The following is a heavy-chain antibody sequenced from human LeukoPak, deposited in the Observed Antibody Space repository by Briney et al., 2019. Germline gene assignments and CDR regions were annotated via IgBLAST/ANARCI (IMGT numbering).Heavy chain of an antibody. Sequence: GASVKVSCKASGYTFTSYGISWVRQAPGQGLEWMGWISAYNGNTNYAQKLQGRVTMTTDTSTSTAYMELRSLRSDDTAVYYCARDLVLQRHYYYYGMDVWGQGTTVTVSS. J-gene: IGHJ6*02. CDR3: ARDLVLQRHYYYYGMDV. D-gene: IGHD3-10*01. CDR1: GYTFTSYG. V-gene: IGHV1-18*01. CDR2: ISAYNGNT.